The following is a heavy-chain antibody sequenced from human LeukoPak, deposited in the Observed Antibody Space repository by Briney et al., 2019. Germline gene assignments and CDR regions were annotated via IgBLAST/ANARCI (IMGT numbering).Heavy chain of an antibody. V-gene: IGHV3-30-3*01. D-gene: IGHD4-23*01. Sequence: GGSLRLSCAASGFTFSSYAMHWVRQAPGKGLEWVAVISYDGSNKYYADSVKGRFTISRDNSKNTLYLQMNSLRAEDTAVYYCARDRVVTPDDAFDIWGQGTMVTVSS. CDR1: GFTFSSYA. CDR2: ISYDGSNK. CDR3: ARDRVVTPDDAFDI. J-gene: IGHJ3*02.